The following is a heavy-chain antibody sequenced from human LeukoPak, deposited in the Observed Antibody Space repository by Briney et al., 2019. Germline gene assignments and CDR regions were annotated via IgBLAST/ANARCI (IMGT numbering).Heavy chain of an antibody. CDR1: GGSISSYY. J-gene: IGHJ6*03. Sequence: SETLSLTCTVSGGSISSYYWSWIRQPPGKGLEWIGYIYYSGSTNYNPSLKSRVTISVDTSKNQFSLKLSSVTAADTAVYYCARGVRGVPSYYYYYYMDVWGKGTTVTISS. CDR3: ARGVRGVPSYYYYYYMDV. V-gene: IGHV4-59*01. D-gene: IGHD3-10*01. CDR2: IYYSGST.